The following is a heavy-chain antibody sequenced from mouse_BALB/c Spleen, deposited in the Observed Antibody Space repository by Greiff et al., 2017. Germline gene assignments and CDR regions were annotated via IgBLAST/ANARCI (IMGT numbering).Heavy chain of an antibody. D-gene: IGHD1-1*01. CDR1: GFAFSSYD. CDR2: ISSGGGST. CDR3: ARQWYYGYAMDY. J-gene: IGHJ4*01. Sequence: EVQGVESGGGLVKPGGSLKLSCAASGFAFSSYDMSWVRQTPEKRLEWVAYISSGGGSTYYPDTVKGRFTISRDNAKNTLYLQMSSLKSEDTAMYYCARQWYYGYAMDYWGQGTSVTVSS. V-gene: IGHV5-12-1*01.